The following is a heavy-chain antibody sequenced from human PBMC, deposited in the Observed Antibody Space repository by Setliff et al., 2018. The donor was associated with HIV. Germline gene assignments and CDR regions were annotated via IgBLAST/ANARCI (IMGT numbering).Heavy chain of an antibody. D-gene: IGHD3-10*01. J-gene: IGHJ5*02. Sequence: SETLSLTCAVYGGSFSGYYWGWIRQPPGKRLEWIGYIYYSGSTNYNPSLKSRVTISVDTAKNQFSLKLNSVTVADTAVYYCARTKGGSKHGSFWDSWGQGILVTVSS. CDR2: IYYSGST. V-gene: IGHV4-59*12. CDR3: ARTKGGSKHGSFWDS. CDR1: GGSFSGYY.